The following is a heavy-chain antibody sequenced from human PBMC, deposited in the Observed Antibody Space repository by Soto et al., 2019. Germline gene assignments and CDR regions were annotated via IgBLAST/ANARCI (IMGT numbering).Heavy chain of an antibody. Sequence: QVQLVQSGAEVKKPGASVKVSCKASGYTFTSYDINWVRQATGQGLEWMGWMNPNSGNTGYAQKFQGRVTMTRNTSISTDYMELSSLRSEDTAVYYCARGPRQQLVIAEYFQHWGQGTLVTVSS. CDR2: MNPNSGNT. D-gene: IGHD6-13*01. CDR1: GYTFTSYD. J-gene: IGHJ1*01. V-gene: IGHV1-8*01. CDR3: ARGPRQQLVIAEYFQH.